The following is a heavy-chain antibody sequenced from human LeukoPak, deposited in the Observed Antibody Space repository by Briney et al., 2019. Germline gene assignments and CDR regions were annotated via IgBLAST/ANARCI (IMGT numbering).Heavy chain of an antibody. CDR3: ARVSYYDSSGYYFLSYVDY. Sequence: GGSLRLSCAASGFTFSSYWMHWVRQAPGKGLVWVSRINGDGSTTHYADSVKGRFTISRDNAKNTLYLQMNSLGVEDTAVYYCARVSYYDSSGYYFLSYVDYWGQGTLVTVSS. D-gene: IGHD3-22*01. CDR1: GFTFSSYW. CDR2: INGDGSTT. V-gene: IGHV3-74*01. J-gene: IGHJ4*02.